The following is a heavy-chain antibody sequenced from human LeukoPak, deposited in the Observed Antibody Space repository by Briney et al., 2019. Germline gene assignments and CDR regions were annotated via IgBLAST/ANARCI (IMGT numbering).Heavy chain of an antibody. CDR3: TRDRPLYGGTSRY. V-gene: IGHV3-21*01. Sequence: GGALRLSCVPSVFSLDMYSMNWVPQAPGKGLEWVSSISSSSSYIYYADSVKGRFTISRDNAKNSQYLQMNSRRAEDPAVYYCTRDRPLYGGTSRYWGEGTLVTVSS. CDR2: ISSSSSYI. CDR1: VFSLDMYS. J-gene: IGHJ4*02. D-gene: IGHD4-23*01.